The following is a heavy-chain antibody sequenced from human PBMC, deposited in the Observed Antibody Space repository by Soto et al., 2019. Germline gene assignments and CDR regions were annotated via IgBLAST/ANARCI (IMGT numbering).Heavy chain of an antibody. CDR2: INHSGFT. D-gene: IGHD3-16*02. V-gene: IGHV4-34*02. CDR1: GGSFNGYC. CDR3: ARGRPYDYVWGRRRYSPPRLDS. J-gene: IGHJ4*02. Sequence: QVQLQQWGEGLVRPSETLSLTCGVSGGSFNGYCFSWIRQSPGKGLEWIGDINHSGFTNYAPSLKSRVTISVDTSNNQFSLKLNSVSAADTAVYYCARGRPYDYVWGRRRYSPPRLDSWGQGTLVIVSS.